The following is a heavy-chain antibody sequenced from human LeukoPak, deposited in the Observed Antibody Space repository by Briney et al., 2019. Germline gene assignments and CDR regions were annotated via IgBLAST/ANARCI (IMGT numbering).Heavy chain of an antibody. CDR1: GFSFNIYA. CDR2: ISGSGDST. V-gene: IGHV3-23*01. J-gene: IGHJ2*01. Sequence: GGSLRLSCAASGFSFNIYAMTWVRQAPGKGLEWASVISGSGDSTYYTDSVKGRFTISRDNSKNTLYLQMNSLRVEDTAVYFCAKSTSSGYTNWCFDLWGRGTLVTVSS. D-gene: IGHD3-22*01. CDR3: AKSTSSGYTNWCFDL.